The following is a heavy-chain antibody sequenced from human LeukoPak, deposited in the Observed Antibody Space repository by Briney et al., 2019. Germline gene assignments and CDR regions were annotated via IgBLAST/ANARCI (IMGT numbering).Heavy chain of an antibody. Sequence: SETLSLTCTVSGDSISSSYWSWIRQPPGKGLEWIAYISYIGSTNYNPSLRSRVTISVDTSKNQFSLKLTSVTAADTAVYFCARLYCSSTSCPSEIDNWGQGTLVTVSS. CDR2: ISYIGST. J-gene: IGHJ4*02. CDR1: GDSISSSY. V-gene: IGHV4-59*01. CDR3: ARLYCSSTSCPSEIDN. D-gene: IGHD2-2*01.